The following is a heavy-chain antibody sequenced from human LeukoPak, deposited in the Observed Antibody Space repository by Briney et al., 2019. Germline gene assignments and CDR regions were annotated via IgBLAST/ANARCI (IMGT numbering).Heavy chain of an antibody. Sequence: ASVKVSCKASGYTFTNYGITWVRQAPGQELEWMGWVSAHNANTTYALKFQGRVTMTTDASTSTAYMELRSLRSDDTAVYFCARDYYDSSGRLDYWGQGTLVIVSS. D-gene: IGHD3-22*01. CDR3: ARDYYDSSGRLDY. J-gene: IGHJ4*02. CDR1: GYTFTNYG. CDR2: VSAHNANT. V-gene: IGHV1-18*01.